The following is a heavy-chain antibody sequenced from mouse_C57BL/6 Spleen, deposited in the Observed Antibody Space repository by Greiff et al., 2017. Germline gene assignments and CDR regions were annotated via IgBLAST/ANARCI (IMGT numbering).Heavy chain of an antibody. J-gene: IGHJ1*03. CDR3: ARVYDCEGSVEV. CDR2: INPGSGGT. V-gene: IGHV1-54*01. D-gene: IGHD2-4*01. Sequence: QVQLQQSGAELVRPGTSVKVSCKASGYAFTNYLIEWVKQRPGQGLEWIGVINPGSGGTNYNEKFKGKATLTADTSSSTAYMQLSSLTSADSAVCVCARVYDCEGSVEVWGTGTTVTVSS. CDR1: GYAFTNYL.